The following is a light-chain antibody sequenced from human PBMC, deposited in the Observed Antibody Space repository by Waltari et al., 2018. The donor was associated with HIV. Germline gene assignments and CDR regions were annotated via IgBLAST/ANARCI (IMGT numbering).Light chain of an antibody. Sequence: QSVLTQPPSASGAPGQSVIISCSGSSSNFGSKTVNWYRQLPGTAPKLLIYSNNQRPSGVPDRFSGSKSGTSASLAISGLQSGDEADYYCAAWEDSLNGPNYVFGSGTTVTVL. CDR1: SSNFGSKT. J-gene: IGLJ1*01. CDR3: AAWEDSLNGPNYV. CDR2: SNN. V-gene: IGLV1-44*01.